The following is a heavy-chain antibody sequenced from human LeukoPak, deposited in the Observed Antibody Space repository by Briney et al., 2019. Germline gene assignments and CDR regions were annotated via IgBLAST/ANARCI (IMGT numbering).Heavy chain of an antibody. V-gene: IGHV1-2*02. CDR2: INPNSGGT. CDR3: ARGHYYDSSGYYYEGAPVDY. CDR1: GYTFTGYY. J-gene: IGHJ4*02. D-gene: IGHD3-22*01. Sequence: ASVKVSCKASGYTFTGYYMHWVRQAPGQGLEWMGWINPNSGGTNYAQKFQGRVTMTRDTSISTAYMELSRLRSDDTPVYYCARGHYYDSSGYYYEGAPVDYWGQGTLVTVSS.